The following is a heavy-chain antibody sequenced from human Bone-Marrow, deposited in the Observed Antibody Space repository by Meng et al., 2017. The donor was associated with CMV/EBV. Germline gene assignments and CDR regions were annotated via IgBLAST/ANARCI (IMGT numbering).Heavy chain of an antibody. Sequence: GESLKISCAASGFTFDDYAMHWVRQATGKGLEWVSAIGTAGDTYYPGSVKGRFTISRENAKNSLYLQMNSLRAGDTAVYYCARAIVGALGMDVWGQGTTVTVSS. CDR1: GFTFDDYA. J-gene: IGHJ6*02. CDR3: ARAIVGALGMDV. D-gene: IGHD1-26*01. V-gene: IGHV3-13*01. CDR2: IGTAGDT.